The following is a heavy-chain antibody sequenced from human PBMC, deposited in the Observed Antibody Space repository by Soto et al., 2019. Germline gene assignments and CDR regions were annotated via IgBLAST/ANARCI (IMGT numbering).Heavy chain of an antibody. CDR3: ASAPVRQIFGVLPDY. CDR2: ISGSGGST. Sequence: GGSLRLSCAASGFTFSSYAMSWVRQAPGKGLEWVSAISGSGGSTYYADSVKGRFTISRDNPKNTLYLQMNSLRAEDTAVYYCASAPVRQIFGVLPDYWGQGTLVTVSS. CDR1: GFTFSSYA. J-gene: IGHJ4*02. V-gene: IGHV3-23*01. D-gene: IGHD3-3*01.